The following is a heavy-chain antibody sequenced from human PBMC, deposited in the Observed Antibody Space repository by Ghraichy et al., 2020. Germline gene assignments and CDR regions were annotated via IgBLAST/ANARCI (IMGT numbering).Heavy chain of an antibody. J-gene: IGHJ4*02. CDR3: ARDPLSSYYYGSGSPPDIFDY. V-gene: IGHV1-18*04. CDR2: ISAYNGNT. D-gene: IGHD3-10*01. CDR1: GYTFTSYG. Sequence: ASVKVSCKASGYTFTSYGISWVRQAPGQGLEWMGWISAYNGNTNYAQKLQGRVTMTTDTSTSTAYMELRSLRSDDTAVYYCARDPLSSYYYGSGSPPDIFDYWGQGTLVTVSS.